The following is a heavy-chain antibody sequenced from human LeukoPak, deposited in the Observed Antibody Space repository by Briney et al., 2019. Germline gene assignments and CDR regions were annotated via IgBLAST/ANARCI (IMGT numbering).Heavy chain of an antibody. D-gene: IGHD6-13*01. J-gene: IGHJ6*02. CDR1: GGPINGYY. V-gene: IGHV4-59*01. Sequence: SETLSLTCTVSGGPINGYYWSWIRQPPGKGLEWIGYIYYSWSTNYNQSLKRRVTISINTSKNQFSLKLSSVTAADTAVYYCARDRGDSGYSSSWLTHYYYDYGMDVWGQGTTVTVSS. CDR2: IYYSWST. CDR3: ARDRGDSGYSSSWLTHYYYDYGMDV.